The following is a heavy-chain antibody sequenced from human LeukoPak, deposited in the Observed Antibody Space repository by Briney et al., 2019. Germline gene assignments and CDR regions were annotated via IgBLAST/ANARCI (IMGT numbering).Heavy chain of an antibody. D-gene: IGHD6-19*01. CDR1: GNTFTSYA. J-gene: IGHJ4*02. CDR2: INAGNGNT. Sequence: GASVKVSCKASGNTFTSYAMHWVRQAPGQRLEWMGWINAGNGNTKYSQKFQGRVTITRDTSASTAYMELSSLRSEDTAVYYCARSSPYSSGWSFVLYNPGYFDYWGQGTLVTVSS. V-gene: IGHV1-3*01. CDR3: ARSSPYSSGWSFVLYNPGYFDY.